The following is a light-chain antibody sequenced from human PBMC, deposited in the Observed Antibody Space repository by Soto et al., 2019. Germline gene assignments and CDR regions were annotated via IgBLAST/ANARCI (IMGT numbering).Light chain of an antibody. CDR2: DAS. V-gene: IGKV3-11*01. J-gene: IGKJ5*01. Sequence: EILLTQSPATLSLSPGERATLSCIASQSVSSYLAWYQQKPGQAPRLLIYDASNRATGIPARFSGSGSGTEFTLTISSLQSEDFAVYYCQQYNNWPPITCGQGTRL. CDR1: QSVSSY. CDR3: QQYNNWPPIT.